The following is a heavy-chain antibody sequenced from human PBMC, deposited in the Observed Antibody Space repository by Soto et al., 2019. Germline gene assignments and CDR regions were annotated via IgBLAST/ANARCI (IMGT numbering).Heavy chain of an antibody. D-gene: IGHD6-13*01. CDR2: TYYGASS. CDR1: GYSISSGYY. Sequence: SETLSLTCAVSGYSISSGYYWGWIRQPPGKGLEWLGTTYYGASSYYNPSLRSRITILLDASTNQLSLKLSSVTAADTAVYFCVRVAGSASWYETDSWGQGILVTV. J-gene: IGHJ4*02. V-gene: IGHV4-38-2*01. CDR3: VRVAGSASWYETDS.